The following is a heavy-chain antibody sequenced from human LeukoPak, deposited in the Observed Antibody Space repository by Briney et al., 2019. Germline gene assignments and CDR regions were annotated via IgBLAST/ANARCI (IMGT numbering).Heavy chain of an antibody. D-gene: IGHD2-2*01. Sequence: ASVKVSCKASGYTFTGYYMHWVRQAPGQGLEWMGWINPNSGGTNYAQKLRGRVTMTRDTSISTAYMELSRLRSDDTAVYYCARDAVGYCSSTSCYASYYYYGMDVWGQGTTVTVSS. V-gene: IGHV1-2*02. J-gene: IGHJ6*02. CDR2: INPNSGGT. CDR1: GYTFTGYY. CDR3: ARDAVGYCSSTSCYASYYYYGMDV.